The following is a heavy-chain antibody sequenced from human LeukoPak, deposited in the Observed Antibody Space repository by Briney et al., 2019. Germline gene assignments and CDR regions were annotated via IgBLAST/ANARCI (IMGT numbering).Heavy chain of an antibody. CDR2: ISSGSKYI. J-gene: IGHJ4*02. Sequence: GGSLRLSCAASGFSFSSYSMNWVRQAPGKGLEWVSSISSGSKYIYNADSLKGRFTISRDNAKNSLYLQMNSLRAEDTAVYYCARALSYSYGSMDFWGQGALVIVSS. CDR3: ARALSYSYGSMDF. V-gene: IGHV3-21*01. D-gene: IGHD5-18*01. CDR1: GFSFSSYS.